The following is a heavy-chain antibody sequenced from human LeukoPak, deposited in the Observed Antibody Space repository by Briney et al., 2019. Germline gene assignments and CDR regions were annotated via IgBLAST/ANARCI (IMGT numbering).Heavy chain of an antibody. CDR3: ARRSENSSGYYFAYYFDY. V-gene: IGHV4-38-2*02. J-gene: IGHJ4*02. Sequence: KPSETLSLTCTVSGYSISSGYYWGWIRQPPGKGLEWIGSIYHSGSTYYNPSLKSRVTISVDTSKNQFSLKLSSVTAADTAVYYCARRSENSSGYYFAYYFDYWGQGTLVTVSS. CDR1: GYSISSGYY. CDR2: IYHSGST. D-gene: IGHD3-22*01.